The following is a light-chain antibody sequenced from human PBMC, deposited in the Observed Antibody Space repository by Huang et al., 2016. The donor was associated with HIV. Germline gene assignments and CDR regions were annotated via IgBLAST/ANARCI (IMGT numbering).Light chain of an antibody. CDR2: DAS. Sequence: DIQMTQSPSSLSASVGDRVTITCQASQDITNVLNWYQEKPGKAPKLLIYDASNLETGVPSKFSGGGSGTYFTLTISSLQPEDFATYYCQQYNNLPYTFGQGTKLEIK. V-gene: IGKV1-33*01. J-gene: IGKJ2*01. CDR1: QDITNV. CDR3: QQYNNLPYT.